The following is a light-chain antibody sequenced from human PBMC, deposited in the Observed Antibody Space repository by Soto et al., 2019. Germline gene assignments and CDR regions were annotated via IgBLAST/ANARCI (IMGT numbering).Light chain of an antibody. J-gene: IGKJ4*01. CDR2: GAS. CDR3: QQYNNWPQLT. CDR1: QSVGNN. V-gene: IGKV3-15*01. Sequence: RVMTQSPATLSVSPGERATLSCRASQSVGNNLAWYQQKPGQAPRLLFYGASTRATGIPARFSGGGSGTEFTLTISSLQSEDFAVYFCQQYNNWPQLTFGGGTKVEIK.